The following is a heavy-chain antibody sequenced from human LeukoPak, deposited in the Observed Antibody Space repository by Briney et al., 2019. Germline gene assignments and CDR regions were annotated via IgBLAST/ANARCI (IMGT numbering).Heavy chain of an antibody. CDR3: ARAPLDILTGYYHRSFDY. V-gene: IGHV4-34*01. D-gene: IGHD3-9*01. CDR2: INHSGST. CDR1: GGSFSGYY. Sequence: PSETLSLTCAVDGGSFSGYYWSWIRQPPGKGLEWIGEINHSGSTNYNPSLKSRVTISVDTSKNQFSLKLSSVTAADTAVYYCARAPLDILTGYYHRSFDYWGQGTLVTVSS. J-gene: IGHJ4*02.